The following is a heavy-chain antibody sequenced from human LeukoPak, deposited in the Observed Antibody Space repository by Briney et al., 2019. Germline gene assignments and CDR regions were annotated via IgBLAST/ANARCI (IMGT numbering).Heavy chain of an antibody. J-gene: IGHJ4*02. Sequence: PGGSLRLSCVGSGFSFSTDDMTWVRQAPGKGPEWVSVMSGRGDNPYYADSVRGRFTTSRDNSKNTLYLQMNSLRAEDTAVYYCAKDQVRGSYFDPFDYWGQGTLVTVSS. CDR2: MSGRGDNP. D-gene: IGHD1-26*01. CDR3: AKDQVRGSYFDPFDY. V-gene: IGHV3-23*01. CDR1: GFSFSTDD.